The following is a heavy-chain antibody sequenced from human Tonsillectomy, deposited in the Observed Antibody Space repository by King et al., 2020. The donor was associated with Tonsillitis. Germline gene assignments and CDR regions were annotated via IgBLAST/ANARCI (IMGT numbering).Heavy chain of an antibody. J-gene: IGHJ4*02. CDR2: ISYDGSNK. Sequence: VQLVESGGGVVQPGRSLRLSCAASGFTFSSYGMHWVRQAPGKGLEWVAVISYDGSNKYYADSVKGRFTISRDNSKNTLYLQMNSLRVEDTAVYYCANDPSGITSDYYFAYWGQGTLVTVSS. CDR1: GFTFSSYG. V-gene: IGHV3-30*18. CDR3: ANDPSGITSDYYFAY. D-gene: IGHD3-16*01.